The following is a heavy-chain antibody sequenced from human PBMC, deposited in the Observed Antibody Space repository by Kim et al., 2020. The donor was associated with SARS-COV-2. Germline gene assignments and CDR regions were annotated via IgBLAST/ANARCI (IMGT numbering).Heavy chain of an antibody. D-gene: IGHD3-10*01. V-gene: IGHV3-48*02. CDR1: GFNFNSYS. Sequence: GGSLRLSCTVSGFNFNSYSMNWVRQAPGKGLEWVSYISSSSSTVYYAGSVRGRFTISRDNAKNSLFLQMNSLRDDDTAVYYCARCPLSMTMVRGMITTTLCDYYAMDAWGQGTTVTVSS. CDR2: ISSSSSTV. J-gene: IGHJ6*02. CDR3: ARCPLSMTMVRGMITTTLCDYYAMDA.